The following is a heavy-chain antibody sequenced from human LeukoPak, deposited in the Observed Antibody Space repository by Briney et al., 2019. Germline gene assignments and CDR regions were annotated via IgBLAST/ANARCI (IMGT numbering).Heavy chain of an antibody. CDR1: GGSISSSSYY. Sequence: SETLSLTCIVSGGSISSSSYYWGWIRQPPGTGLEWLGSIYYSGSTYYNPSLKSRVTISVDTSKNQFSLKLRSVTAADTAVYYCARDRMGTVMVPIDYWGQGTLVTVSS. CDR3: ARDRMGTVMVPIDY. J-gene: IGHJ4*02. CDR2: IYYSGST. D-gene: IGHD5-18*01. V-gene: IGHV4-39*07.